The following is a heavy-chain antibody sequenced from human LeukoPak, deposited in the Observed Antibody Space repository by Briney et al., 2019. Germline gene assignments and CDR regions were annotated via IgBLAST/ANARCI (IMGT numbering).Heavy chain of an antibody. CDR3: ARAAVADYFDY. D-gene: IGHD6-19*01. J-gene: IGHJ4*02. V-gene: IGHV3-33*01. CDR2: IWYDGSNK. Sequence: PGGSLRLSCAASGFTFSSYGMHWVRQDPGKGLECVVVIWYDGSNKYYADSVKGRFTISRDNSKNTLYLQMNSLRAEDTAVYYCARAAVADYFDYWGQGTLVTVSS. CDR1: GFTFSSYG.